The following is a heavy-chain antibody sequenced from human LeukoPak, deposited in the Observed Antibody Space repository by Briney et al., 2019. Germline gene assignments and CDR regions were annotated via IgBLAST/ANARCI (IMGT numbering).Heavy chain of an antibody. CDR3: TTGRRYQLYAY. J-gene: IGHJ4*02. V-gene: IGHV1-24*01. CDR2: FAPEDGET. D-gene: IGHD2/OR15-2a*01. CDR1: GNTLTELS. Sequence: ASVKVSCKVFGNTLTELSMHWVRQAPGKGLESMGGFAPEDGETIYAQQFQGRLTMTEDTSTDTAYMELSRLTSEDTAVYYCTTGRRYQLYAYWGQGTLVTVSS.